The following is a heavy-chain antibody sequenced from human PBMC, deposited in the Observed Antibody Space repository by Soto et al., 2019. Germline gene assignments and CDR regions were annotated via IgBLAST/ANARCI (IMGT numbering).Heavy chain of an antibody. D-gene: IGHD2-21*01. CDR2: ISAYNGNT. V-gene: IGHV1-18*04. Sequence: QVHLVQSGGEVKKPGASVKVSCKASGYPFTSSGFSWVRQAPGQGLEWMGWISAYNGNTNYAQKFKGRVTMTTDTSTSTAYMEQGSLRSDDTAVYYCATDPYCGSAPGCSALDVWGQGTTVTVSS. CDR3: ATDPYCGSAPGCSALDV. CDR1: GYPFTSSG. J-gene: IGHJ6*02.